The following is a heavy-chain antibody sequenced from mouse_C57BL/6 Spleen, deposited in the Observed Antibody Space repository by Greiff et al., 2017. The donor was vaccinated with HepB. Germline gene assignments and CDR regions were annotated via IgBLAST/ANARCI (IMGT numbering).Heavy chain of an antibody. J-gene: IGHJ4*01. V-gene: IGHV2-2*01. CDR2: IWSGGST. CDR3: ARSYSNYPMDY. Sequence: VMLVESGPGLVQPSQSLSITCTVSGFSLTSYGVHWVRQSPGKGLEWLGVIWSGGSTDYNAAFISRLSISKDNSKSQVFFKMNSLQADDTAIYYCARSYSNYPMDYWGQGTSVTVSS. D-gene: IGHD2-5*01. CDR1: GFSLTSYG.